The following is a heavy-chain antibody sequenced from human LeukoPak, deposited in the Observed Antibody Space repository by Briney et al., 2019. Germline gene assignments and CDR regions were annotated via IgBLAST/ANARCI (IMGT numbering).Heavy chain of an antibody. CDR1: GGSFSGYY. D-gene: IGHD4-23*01. CDR3: ARVWGPGGNSRSGYYFDY. V-gene: IGHV4-34*01. Sequence: PSETLSLTCAVYGGSFSGYYWSWIRQPPGKGLEWIGEINHSGSTNYNPSLKSRVTISVDTSKNQFSLKLSSVTAADTAVYYCARVWGPGGNSRSGYYFDYWGQGTLVTVSS. CDR2: INHSGST. J-gene: IGHJ4*02.